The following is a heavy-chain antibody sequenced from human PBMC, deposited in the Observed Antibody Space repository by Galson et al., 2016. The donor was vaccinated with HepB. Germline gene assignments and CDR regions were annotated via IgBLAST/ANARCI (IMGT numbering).Heavy chain of an antibody. CDR1: GGSVNSGAYY. J-gene: IGHJ4*02. Sequence: TLSLTCNVSGGSVNSGAYYWNWIRQHPGQGLEWIGYVYHSGRTIYNPSLESRVSMSMDTSQNQFSLRLTSVTAADTAIYYCARTSLATTWGKYYFDYWGQGILVAVSS. D-gene: IGHD3-16*01. V-gene: IGHV4-31*03. CDR2: VYHSGRT. CDR3: ARTSLATTWGKYYFDY.